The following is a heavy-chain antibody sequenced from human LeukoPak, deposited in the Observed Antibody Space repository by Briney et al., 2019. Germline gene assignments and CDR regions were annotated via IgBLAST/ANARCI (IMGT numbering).Heavy chain of an antibody. CDR3: AKDRPVVVDYYGSGSYYN. CDR1: GFTFSSYA. V-gene: IGHV3-23*01. Sequence: GGSLRLSCAASGFTFSSYAMSWVRQAPGKGLEWVSAISGSSGSTYYADSVKGRFTISRDNSKNTLYLQMNSLGAEDTAVYYCAKDRPVVVDYYGSGSYYNWGQGTLVTVSS. D-gene: IGHD3-10*01. CDR2: ISGSSGST. J-gene: IGHJ4*02.